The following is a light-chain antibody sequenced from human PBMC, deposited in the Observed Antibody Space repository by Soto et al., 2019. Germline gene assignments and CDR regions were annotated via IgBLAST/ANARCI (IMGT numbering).Light chain of an antibody. Sequence: QSVLTQPASVSGSPGQSITISCTGTSSDVGGYNYVSWYQQHPGKAPKLMIYEVSNRPSGVSNRFSGSKSGNTASLIISGLQAEDEADYSSSSTRVFGGGTKLTVL. CDR3: SSTRV. J-gene: IGLJ3*02. V-gene: IGLV2-14*01. CDR2: EVS. CDR1: SSDVGGYNY.